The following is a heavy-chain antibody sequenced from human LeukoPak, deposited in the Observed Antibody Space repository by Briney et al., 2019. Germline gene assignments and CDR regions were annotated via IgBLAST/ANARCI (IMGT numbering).Heavy chain of an antibody. CDR1: GYTFTGYY. CDR2: INPNSGGT. Sequence: GASVKVSCKASGYTFTGYYMHWVRQAPGQGLEWMGRINPNSGGTNYAQKFQGRVTMTADTSTSTVYMELRSLRSDDTAVYYCARSYFGDLNYFDPWGQGTLVTVSS. V-gene: IGHV1-2*06. CDR3: ARSYFGDLNYFDP. D-gene: IGHD4-17*01. J-gene: IGHJ5*02.